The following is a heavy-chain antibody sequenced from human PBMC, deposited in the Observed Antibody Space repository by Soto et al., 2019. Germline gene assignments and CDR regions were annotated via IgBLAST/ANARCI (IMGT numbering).Heavy chain of an antibody. Sequence: ASVKVSCKASGYTFTSYGISWVRQAPGQGLEWMGWISAYNGNTNYAQKLQGRVTMTTDTSTSTAYMELRSLRSDDTAVYYCARGLLWFGELSGGEYYFDYWGQGTLVTVSS. V-gene: IGHV1-18*01. D-gene: IGHD3-10*01. CDR3: ARGLLWFGELSGGEYYFDY. CDR2: ISAYNGNT. CDR1: GYTFTSYG. J-gene: IGHJ4*02.